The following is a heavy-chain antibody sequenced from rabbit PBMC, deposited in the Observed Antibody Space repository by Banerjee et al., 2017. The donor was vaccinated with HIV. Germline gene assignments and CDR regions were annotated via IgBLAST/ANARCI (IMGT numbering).Heavy chain of an antibody. J-gene: IGHJ4*01. CDR1: GFSFSTKYV. D-gene: IGHD6-1*01. CDR2: IGAGSSGTT. Sequence: QEQLEESGGGLVQPEGSLTLTCTASGFSFSTKYVMCWVRQAPWKWLEWIACIGAGSSGTTYYASWAKGRFTISKTSSTTVTLQMTSLTAADTATYFCARLSITYGYDGGVYAFTLWGQGTLVTVS. V-gene: IGHV1S45*01. CDR3: ARLSITYGYDGGVYAFTL.